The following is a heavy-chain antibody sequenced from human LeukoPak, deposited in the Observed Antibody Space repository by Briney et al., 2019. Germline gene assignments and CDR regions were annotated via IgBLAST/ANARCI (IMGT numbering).Heavy chain of an antibody. D-gene: IGHD5-18*01. V-gene: IGHV1-18*01. CDR1: GYTFNTYG. Sequence: ASVKVSCKSSGYTFNTYGITWVRQAAGQGLEWMGWISGYNVNTNYAQKFHGRVTMTSDTSTSTAYMELRSLRSDDTAVYYCARGDTAMVQTSFDYWGQGTLVTVSS. CDR2: ISGYNVNT. J-gene: IGHJ4*02. CDR3: ARGDTAMVQTSFDY.